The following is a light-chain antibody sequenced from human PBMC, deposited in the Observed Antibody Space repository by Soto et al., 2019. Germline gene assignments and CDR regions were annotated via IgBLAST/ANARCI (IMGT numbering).Light chain of an antibody. J-gene: IGLJ2*01. Sequence: QSALTQPASVSGSPGQSITISCTGTRNDIGSYNYVSWYQQHPGKAPQLMIFEVSYRPSGVSIRFSGSKPGNTASLTISGLQAEDEAHYYCSSYTSSSTYVIFGGGTKLTVL. V-gene: IGLV2-14*01. CDR2: EVS. CDR3: SSYTSSSTYVI. CDR1: RNDIGSYNY.